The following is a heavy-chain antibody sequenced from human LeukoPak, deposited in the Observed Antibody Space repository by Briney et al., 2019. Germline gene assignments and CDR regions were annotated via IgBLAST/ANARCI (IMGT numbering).Heavy chain of an antibody. Sequence: SSETLSLTCAVYGESFSGHYWTWIRQPPGRGLEWIGEINHSGSTTSNPSLNNRVTISVDTSKNQFSLKLTSVTAADTAVYYCARPLYGSGSLDSWGQGTLVTVSS. CDR1: GESFSGHY. CDR2: INHSGST. V-gene: IGHV4-34*01. D-gene: IGHD3-10*01. CDR3: ARPLYGSGSLDS. J-gene: IGHJ4*02.